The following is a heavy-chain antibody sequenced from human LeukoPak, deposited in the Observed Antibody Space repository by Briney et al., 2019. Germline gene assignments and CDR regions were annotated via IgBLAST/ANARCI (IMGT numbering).Heavy chain of an antibody. CDR1: GVSISSYY. CDR2: IYNRGST. Sequence: SETLSLTCTVSGVSISSYYWSWIRRPPGKGLEWIGYIYNRGSTNHNPSLKSRVTISIDTSENQFSLKLSSATAADTAVYYCARTYYYGSGRGFDPWGQGTLVTVSS. D-gene: IGHD3-10*01. J-gene: IGHJ5*02. CDR3: ARTYYYGSGRGFDP. V-gene: IGHV4-59*08.